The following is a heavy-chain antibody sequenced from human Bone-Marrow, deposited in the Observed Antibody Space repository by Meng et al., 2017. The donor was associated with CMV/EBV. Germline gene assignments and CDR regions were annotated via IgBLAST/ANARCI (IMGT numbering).Heavy chain of an antibody. CDR2: ISAYNGNT. J-gene: IGHJ6*02. Sequence: ASVKVSCKASGYTFISYGISWVRQAPGQGLEWMGWISAYNGNTNYAQKLQGRVTMTTDTSTSTAYMELRSLRSDDTAVYYCARDSLYCSSTSCYKGLNYGMDVWGQGTTVAVSS. V-gene: IGHV1-18*01. D-gene: IGHD2-2*02. CDR3: ARDSLYCSSTSCYKGLNYGMDV. CDR1: GYTFISYG.